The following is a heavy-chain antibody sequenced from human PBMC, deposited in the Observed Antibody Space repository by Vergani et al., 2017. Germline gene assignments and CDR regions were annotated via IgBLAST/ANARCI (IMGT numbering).Heavy chain of an antibody. J-gene: IGHJ5*02. CDR2: MYHSGST. Sequence: QVRLQESGPGLVKPSEILSLTCSVPGGSMSGYYWSWIRQPPGKELEWIGYMYHSGSTNYNPSLETRVTISGDTSKNQFSLKLNSVTAADTAVYYCASDTHSGQRADRWVQGILVTVTS. CDR1: GGSMSGYY. D-gene: IGHD6-19*01. CDR3: ASDTHSGQRADR. V-gene: IGHV4-59*01.